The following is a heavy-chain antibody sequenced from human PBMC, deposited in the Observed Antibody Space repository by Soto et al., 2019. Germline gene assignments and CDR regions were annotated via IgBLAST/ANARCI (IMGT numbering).Heavy chain of an antibody. V-gene: IGHV3-15*07. CDR2: VKSKTDGGSS. J-gene: IGHJ4*01. CDR1: GFPFTNAW. CDR3: TTDSRTTLPEIRFDY. Sequence: GGSLRLSCVASGFPFTNAWINWVRQVPGKGLEWVGRVKSKTDGGSSDYAAAVKGRFAVSRDDSRNIVYLQMSSLKIEDTGVYYCTTDSRTTLPEIRFDYWGHGTQVTVSS. D-gene: IGHD1-26*01.